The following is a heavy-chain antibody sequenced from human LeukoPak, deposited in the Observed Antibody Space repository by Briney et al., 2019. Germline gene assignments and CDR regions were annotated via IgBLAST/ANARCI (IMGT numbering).Heavy chain of an antibody. J-gene: IGHJ4*02. Sequence: SETLSLTCTVSGGSISSYYWSWIRQPAGKGLEWIGRIYTSGSTNYNPSLKSRVTMSVDTSKNQFSLKLSSVTAAYTAVYDCASDGLWFGELQFDYWGQGTLVTVSP. CDR2: IYTSGST. D-gene: IGHD3-10*01. V-gene: IGHV4-4*07. CDR3: ASDGLWFGELQFDY. CDR1: GGSISSYY.